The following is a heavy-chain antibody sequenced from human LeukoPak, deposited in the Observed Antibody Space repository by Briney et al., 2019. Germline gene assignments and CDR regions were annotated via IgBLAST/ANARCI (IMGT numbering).Heavy chain of an antibody. Sequence: GGSLRLSCAASGFTFSSYTMHWVRQAPGKGLEYVSAISSNGGSTYYADSVKGRFTISRDNSKNTLYLQMSSLRAEDTAVYYCVKADYYDTSNYYYRYFQYWGQGTLVTVSS. CDR2: ISSNGGST. CDR3: VKADYYDTSNYYYRYFQY. CDR1: GFTFSSYT. D-gene: IGHD3-22*01. J-gene: IGHJ1*01. V-gene: IGHV3-64D*09.